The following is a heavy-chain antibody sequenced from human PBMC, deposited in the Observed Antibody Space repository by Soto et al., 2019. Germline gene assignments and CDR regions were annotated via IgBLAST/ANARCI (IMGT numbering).Heavy chain of an antibody. CDR1: GFTFSDYY. CDR3: ARVAVITAAGTSDY. V-gene: IGHV3-11*06. Sequence: LRPSCAASGFTFSDYYMSWIRQVPGKGLEWVAYISGSSDSIPYADSVKGRFTISRDNAKNSLYLQMNSLRAEDTAVYYCARVAVITAAGTSDYWGQGTLVTVSS. J-gene: IGHJ4*02. D-gene: IGHD6-13*01. CDR2: ISGSSDSI.